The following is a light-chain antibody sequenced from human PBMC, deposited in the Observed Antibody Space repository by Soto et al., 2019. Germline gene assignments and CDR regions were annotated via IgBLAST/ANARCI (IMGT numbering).Light chain of an antibody. Sequence: DIHMSQSPSSLSASVGYRFTITCQASQDISNYLNWYQQKPGKAPKLLIYHASNLETGVPSRCSGSGSGTDFTFTISSLQPEDIATYYCQQYDNLPLTFGGGTKVDIK. CDR1: QDISNY. CDR3: QQYDNLPLT. J-gene: IGKJ4*02. V-gene: IGKV1-33*01. CDR2: HAS.